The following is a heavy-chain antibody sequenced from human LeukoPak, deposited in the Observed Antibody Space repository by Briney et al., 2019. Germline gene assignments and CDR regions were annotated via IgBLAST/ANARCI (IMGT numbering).Heavy chain of an antibody. CDR1: GFTFGDYA. V-gene: IGHV3-49*04. CDR3: TRGASSGSYYDWYFDL. Sequence: SLRLSCTASGFTFGDYAMSWARQAPGKGLEWVGFIRSKAYGGTTEYAASVKGRFTISRDDSKSIAYLQMNSLKTEDTAVYYCTRGASSGSYYDWYFDLWGRGTLVTVSS. J-gene: IGHJ2*01. CDR2: IRSKAYGGTT. D-gene: IGHD1-26*01.